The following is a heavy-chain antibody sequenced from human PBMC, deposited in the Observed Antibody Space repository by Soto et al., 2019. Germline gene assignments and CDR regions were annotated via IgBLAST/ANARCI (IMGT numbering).Heavy chain of an antibody. CDR2: IFSGGGT. D-gene: IGHD5-12*01. J-gene: IGHJ4*02. CDR3: HGYGY. CDR1: GFSVTANY. V-gene: IGHV3-53*01. Sequence: VQVVESGGGLIQPGGSLRLCCEVSGFSVTANYMSWVRQAPGKGLEWVSVIFSGGGTDYVDSVKVRFTISRDISKNTLYIQMNSLRAEDTALYYCHGYGYWGQGTLVTVSS.